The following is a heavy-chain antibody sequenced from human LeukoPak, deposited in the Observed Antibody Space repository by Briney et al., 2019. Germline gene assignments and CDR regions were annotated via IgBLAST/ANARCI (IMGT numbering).Heavy chain of an antibody. CDR2: ISSSSSYI. D-gene: IGHD3-22*01. V-gene: IGHV3-21*01. CDR3: ARVSRYYDSSGYYSLLSDAFDI. CDR1: GFTFSSYS. J-gene: IGHJ3*02. Sequence: GGSLRLSCAASGFTFSSYSMNWVRQAPGKGLEWVSSISSSSSYIYYADSVKGRFTISRDNAKNSLYLQMNSLRAEDTAVYYCARVSRYYDSSGYYSLLSDAFDIWGQGTMVTVSS.